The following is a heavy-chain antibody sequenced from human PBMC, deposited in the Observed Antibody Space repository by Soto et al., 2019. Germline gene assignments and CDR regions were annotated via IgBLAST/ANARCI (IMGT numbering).Heavy chain of an antibody. Sequence: SETLSLTCAVSGYSLSSASYWGWIRRPPGKGPEWIASIYHGGTTFYNPSLKSRVTISVDTSKNHYSLKLRSVTAADTAVYYCARVHVMVVAGSTFDYWGPGTLVTVS. J-gene: IGHJ4*01. V-gene: IGHV4-38-2*01. CDR3: ARVHVMVVAGSTFDY. D-gene: IGHD6-19*01. CDR1: GYSLSSASY. CDR2: IYHGGTT.